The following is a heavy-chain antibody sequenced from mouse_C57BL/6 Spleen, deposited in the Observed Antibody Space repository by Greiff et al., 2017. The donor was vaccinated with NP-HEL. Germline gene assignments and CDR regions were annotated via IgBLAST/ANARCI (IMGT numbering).Heavy chain of an antibody. V-gene: IGHV1-26*01. J-gene: IGHJ1*03. Sequence: VQLQQSGPELVKPGASVKISCKASGYTFTDYYMNWVKQSPGKGLEWIGDINPNSGGTSYNQKFKGKATLTVDKSSSTAYMELRSLTSEDAAFYYCARSGCYYDYDGWYYEGWGTGTTVTVSS. D-gene: IGHD2-4*01. CDR2: INPNSGGT. CDR3: ARSGCYYDYDGWYYEG. CDR1: GYTFTDYY.